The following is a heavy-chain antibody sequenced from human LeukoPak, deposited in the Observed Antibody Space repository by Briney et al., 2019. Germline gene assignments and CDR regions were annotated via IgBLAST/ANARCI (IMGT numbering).Heavy chain of an antibody. J-gene: IGHJ6*04. D-gene: IGHD2-2*01. CDR1: GFTFSSYS. CDR2: ISSSSSYI. CDR3: ARESVVVPAANYYGMDV. V-gene: IGHV3-21*01. Sequence: GGSLRLSCAASGFTFSSYSMNWVRQAPGKGLEWVSSISSSSSYIYYADSVKGRFTISRDNAKSSLYLQTNSLRAEDTAVYYCARESVVVPAANYYGMDVWGKGTTATVSS.